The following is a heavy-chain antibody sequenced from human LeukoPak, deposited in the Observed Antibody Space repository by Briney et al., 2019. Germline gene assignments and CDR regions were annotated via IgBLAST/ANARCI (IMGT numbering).Heavy chain of an antibody. Sequence: PGGSLRLSCAASGFTFSTYGMYWVRQAPGKGLDWVAVIWYDGSNKYYADSVKGRFTISRDNSKNTLYLQMNSLRAEDTAVYYCVKDSNPAGYYYMDVWGKGTTDTVSS. CDR1: GFTFSTYG. D-gene: IGHD1-14*01. CDR3: VKDSNPAGYYYMDV. J-gene: IGHJ6*03. CDR2: IWYDGSNK. V-gene: IGHV3-33*06.